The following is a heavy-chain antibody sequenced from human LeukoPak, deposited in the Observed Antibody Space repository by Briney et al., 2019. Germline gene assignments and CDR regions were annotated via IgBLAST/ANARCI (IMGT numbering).Heavy chain of an antibody. Sequence: ASVKVSCKASGYTFTGYCMHWVRQAPGQGLEWMGWINPNSGGTNYAQKFQGRVTMTRDTSISTAYMELSRLRSDDTAVYYCARVSSSAWQFDYWGQGTLVTVSS. CDR1: GYTFTGYC. CDR3: ARVSSSAWQFDY. V-gene: IGHV1-2*02. CDR2: INPNSGGT. D-gene: IGHD6-6*01. J-gene: IGHJ4*02.